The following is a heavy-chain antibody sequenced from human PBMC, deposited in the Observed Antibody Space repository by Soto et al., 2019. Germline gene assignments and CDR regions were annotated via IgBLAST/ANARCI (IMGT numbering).Heavy chain of an antibody. Sequence: PGGSLRLSCAASGFTFSSYSMNWVRQAPGKGLEWVSYISSSSSTIYYADSVKGRFTISRDNAKNSLYLQMNSLRAEDTAVYYCARTPAIVALDYFDYWGQGTLVTVSS. CDR1: GFTFSSYS. V-gene: IGHV3-48*01. CDR2: ISSSSSTI. J-gene: IGHJ4*02. D-gene: IGHD2-15*01. CDR3: ARTPAIVALDYFDY.